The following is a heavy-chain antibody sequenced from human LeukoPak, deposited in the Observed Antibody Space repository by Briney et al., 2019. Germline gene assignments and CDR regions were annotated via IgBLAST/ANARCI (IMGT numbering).Heavy chain of an antibody. CDR2: IYTSGST. CDR1: GGSIGSGSYY. D-gene: IGHD6-19*01. V-gene: IGHV4-61*02. J-gene: IGHJ3*02. Sequence: PSETLSLTCTVSGGSIGSGSYYWSWIRQPAGKGLEWIGRIYTSGSTNYNPSLKSRVTISVDTSKNQFSLKLSSVTAADTAVYYCAREAGDDAFDIWGQGTMVTVSS. CDR3: AREAGDDAFDI.